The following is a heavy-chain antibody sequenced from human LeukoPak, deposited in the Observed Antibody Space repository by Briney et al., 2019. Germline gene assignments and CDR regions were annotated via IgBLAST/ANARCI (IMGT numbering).Heavy chain of an antibody. Sequence: GGSLILSCAASGFTLSRNWVTWVRQAPGKGLEWVANIKEDGSEKNYMDSVKDRFTISRDNAKNSVYLQMNSLRAEDTALYYCARGSYDILTGFNWFDPWGQGTQVTVSS. CDR3: ARGSYDILTGFNWFDP. CDR1: GFTLSRNW. V-gene: IGHV3-7*03. J-gene: IGHJ5*02. D-gene: IGHD3-9*01. CDR2: IKEDGSEK.